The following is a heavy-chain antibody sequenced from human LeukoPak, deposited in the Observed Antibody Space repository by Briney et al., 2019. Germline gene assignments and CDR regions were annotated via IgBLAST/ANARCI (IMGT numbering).Heavy chain of an antibody. Sequence: GRSLRLSCAASAFTFSNYFMHWVRQAPGKGLEWEAVIASDGSHTFYVESVKGRFTISRDNSKKTLYLQMNSLRAEDTAVYFCARERQDTIVHSGAFDIWGQGTMVTVSS. CDR1: AFTFSNYF. CDR3: ARERQDTIVHSGAFDI. CDR2: IASDGSHT. J-gene: IGHJ3*02. V-gene: IGHV3-30-3*01. D-gene: IGHD3-10*01.